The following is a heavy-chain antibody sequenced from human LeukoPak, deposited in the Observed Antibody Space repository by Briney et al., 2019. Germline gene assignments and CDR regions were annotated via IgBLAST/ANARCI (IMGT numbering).Heavy chain of an antibody. Sequence: ASVKVSCKASGYTFTSYDINWVRQATGQGLEWMGGIIPIFGTANYAQKFQGRVTITTDESTSTAYMELSSLRSEDTAVYYCARGERWGNEFYYYYMDVWGKGTTVTVSS. CDR3: ARGERWGNEFYYYYMDV. J-gene: IGHJ6*03. V-gene: IGHV1-69*05. CDR2: IIPIFGTA. D-gene: IGHD4-23*01. CDR1: GYTFTSYD.